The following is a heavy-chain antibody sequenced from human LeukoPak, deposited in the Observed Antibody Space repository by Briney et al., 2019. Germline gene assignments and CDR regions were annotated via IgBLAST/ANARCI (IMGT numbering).Heavy chain of an antibody. J-gene: IGHJ4*02. Sequence: PGGSLRPSCAASGFTFSSYAMSWVRQAPGKRLEWVSAISGSGGNTYYADSVKGRFTISRDNSKNTLYLQMNSLRAEDTAVYYCAKGFSGYYDYFDYWGQGTLVTVSS. CDR1: GFTFSSYA. CDR3: AKGFSGYYDYFDY. V-gene: IGHV3-23*01. CDR2: ISGSGGNT. D-gene: IGHD3-22*01.